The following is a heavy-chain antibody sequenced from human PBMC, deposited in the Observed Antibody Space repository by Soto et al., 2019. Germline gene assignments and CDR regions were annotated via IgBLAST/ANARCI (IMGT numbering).Heavy chain of an antibody. D-gene: IGHD2-21*02. CDR2: VNPSGGHT. J-gene: IGHJ4*02. V-gene: IGHV1-46*01. CDR1: GYTFTSYA. CDR3: ARGGHVVVVTAALDY. Sequence: GASVKVSCKASGYTFTSYAMHWVRQAPGQGLEWMGTVNPSGGHTTYAQHFLGRVTMTRDTATSTLYMELTSLTSEDTAVYYCARGGHVVVVTAALDYWGQGTLVTVSS.